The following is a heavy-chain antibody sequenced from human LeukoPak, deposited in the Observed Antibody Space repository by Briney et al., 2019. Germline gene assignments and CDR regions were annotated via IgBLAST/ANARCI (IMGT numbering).Heavy chain of an antibody. CDR3: ATRSFYYGMDV. V-gene: IGHV3-23*01. J-gene: IGHJ6*02. CDR2: ISGNGSYT. Sequence: GGSLRLSCAASGFSSGSSALGWVRQAPGKGLEWVSSISGNGSYTYYADSVKGRFTISRDNSKNTVYLQMNSLRDEDTAIYYCATRSFYYGMDVWGQGTTVTVSS. CDR1: GFSSGSSA.